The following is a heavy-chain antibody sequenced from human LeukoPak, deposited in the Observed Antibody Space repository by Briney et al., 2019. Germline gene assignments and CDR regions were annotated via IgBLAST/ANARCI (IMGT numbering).Heavy chain of an antibody. CDR3: AKGGTWIQLWLMDY. J-gene: IGHJ4*02. CDR1: GFTFSSYA. V-gene: IGHV3-23*01. CDR2: ISGSGGST. Sequence: GGSLRLSCAASGFTFSSYAMSWVRQAPGKGLEWVSAISGSGGSTYYADSVKGRFTISRDNSKNTLYLQTNSLRAEDTAVYYCAKGGTWIQLWLMDYWGQGTLVTVSS. D-gene: IGHD5-18*01.